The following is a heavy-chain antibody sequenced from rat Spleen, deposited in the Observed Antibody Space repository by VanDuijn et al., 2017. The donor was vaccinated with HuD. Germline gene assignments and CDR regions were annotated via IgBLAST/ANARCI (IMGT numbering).Heavy chain of an antibody. Sequence: EVQLVESDGGLVQPGRSLKLSCAASGFTFSDYYMAWVRQAPTKGLEWVATISYDGSSTYYRDSVKGRFTISRDNAKSTLYLQMDSLRSEDTANYYWARRALQGGFAYWGQGTLVTVSS. V-gene: IGHV5-29*01. J-gene: IGHJ3*01. CDR3: ARRALQGGFAY. CDR2: ISYDGSST. D-gene: IGHD1-1*01. CDR1: GFTFSDYY.